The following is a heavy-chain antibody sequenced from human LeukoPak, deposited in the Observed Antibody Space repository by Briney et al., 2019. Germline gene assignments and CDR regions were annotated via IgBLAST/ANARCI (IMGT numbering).Heavy chain of an antibody. CDR3: ARDRYGFGESFWGGFDY. D-gene: IGHD3-10*01. CDR2: ISYDGSNK. V-gene: IGHV3-30*04. Sequence: GGSLRLSCAASGFTFSSYAMHWVRQAPGKGLEWVAVISYDGSNKYYADSVKGRLTISRDISKNTLYLQMNSLRAEDTAVYYCARDRYGFGESFWGGFDYWGQGTLVTVSS. J-gene: IGHJ4*02. CDR1: GFTFSSYA.